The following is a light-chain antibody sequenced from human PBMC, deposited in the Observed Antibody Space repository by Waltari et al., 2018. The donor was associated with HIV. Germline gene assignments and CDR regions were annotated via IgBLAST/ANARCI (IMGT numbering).Light chain of an antibody. J-gene: IGLJ3*02. CDR3: QSADNSGTHVV. CDR2: RGT. CDR1: VLSKKY. Sequence: SYELTQPPSVSVSPGQTAGITCSGDVLSKKYTNWYRQKPGQAPVMVIYRGTGGPAGIPGRFSGSDSGKTVTLTIAGVQAEDEADYYGQSADNSGTHVVFGGGTRLTVL. V-gene: IGLV3-25*03.